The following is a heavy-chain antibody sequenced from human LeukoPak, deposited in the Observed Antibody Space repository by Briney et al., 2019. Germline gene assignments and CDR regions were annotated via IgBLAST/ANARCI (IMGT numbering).Heavy chain of an antibody. CDR1: GGSISSYY. J-gene: IGHJ6*02. CDR3: ARDYYDSSGYYSHYYYYGMDV. V-gene: IGHV4-59*01. Sequence: SETLSLTCTVSGGSISSYYWSWIRQPPGKGLEWIGYIYYSGSTNYNPSLKSRVTISVDTSKNQFSLKLSSVTAADTAVYYCARDYYDSSGYYSHYYYYGMDVWGQGTTVTVSS. CDR2: IYYSGST. D-gene: IGHD3-22*01.